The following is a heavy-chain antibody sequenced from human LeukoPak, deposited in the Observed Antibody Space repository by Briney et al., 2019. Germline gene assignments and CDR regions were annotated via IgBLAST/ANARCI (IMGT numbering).Heavy chain of an antibody. CDR3: ARDRILDY. D-gene: IGHD2/OR15-2a*01. J-gene: IGHJ4*02. CDR1: GFTFSPYF. CDR2: ITSEGST. Sequence: PGGSLRPSCAASGFTFSPYFIYWVRQAPDKGLVWVSYITSEGSTNYADSVKGRFTISRDNAKNTVFLQMNSLRAEDTAVYYCARDRILDYWGQGTLVTVSS. V-gene: IGHV3-74*01.